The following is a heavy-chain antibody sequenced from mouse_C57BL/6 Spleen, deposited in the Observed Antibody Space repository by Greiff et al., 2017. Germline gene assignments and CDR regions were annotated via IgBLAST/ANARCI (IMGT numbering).Heavy chain of an antibody. Sequence: QVQLQQSGPELVKPGASVKISCKASGYAFSSSWMNWVKQRPGKGLEWIGRIYPGDGDTNYNGKFKGKATLTADKSSSTAYMQLSSLTSEDSAVYFCARERGTAQATERYAMDYWGQGTSVTVSS. D-gene: IGHD3-2*02. CDR1: GYAFSSSW. CDR3: ARERGTAQATERYAMDY. J-gene: IGHJ4*01. V-gene: IGHV1-82*01. CDR2: IYPGDGDT.